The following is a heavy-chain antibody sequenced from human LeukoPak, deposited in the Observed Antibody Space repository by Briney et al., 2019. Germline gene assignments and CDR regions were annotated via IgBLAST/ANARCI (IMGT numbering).Heavy chain of an antibody. CDR1: GFTFSDYY. CDR2: ISSSGSTI. Sequence: NTGGSLRLSCAASGFTFSDYYMSWIRQAPGKGLEWVSYISSSGSTIYCADSVKGRFTISRDNAKNSLYLQMNSLRAEDTAVYYCARGSGSYYVSRPLDYWGQGTLVTVSS. J-gene: IGHJ4*02. CDR3: ARGSGSYYVSRPLDY. V-gene: IGHV3-11*01. D-gene: IGHD1-26*01.